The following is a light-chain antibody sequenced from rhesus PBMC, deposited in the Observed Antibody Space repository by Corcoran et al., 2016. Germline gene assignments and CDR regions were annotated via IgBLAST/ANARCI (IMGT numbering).Light chain of an antibody. Sequence: DIQMTQSPSSLSVSVGDTVTITCRASQSISSWLDWYQPKPGKAPKLLSYKASSLQSGVPSRFSGGGSGTDFPLTISSLQPEDFATYYCLQYSSSPFTFGPGTKLDIK. CDR3: LQYSSSPFT. J-gene: IGKJ3*01. V-gene: IGKV1-22*01. CDR1: QSISSW. CDR2: KAS.